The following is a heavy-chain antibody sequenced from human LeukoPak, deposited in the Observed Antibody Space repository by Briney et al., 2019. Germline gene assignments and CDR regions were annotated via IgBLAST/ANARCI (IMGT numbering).Heavy chain of an antibody. Sequence: GGSLRLSCAASGFTFSSYSMNWVRQAPGKGLEWVSYISSSSSTIYYADSVKGRFTISRDNAENSLYLQMNSLRAEDTAVYYCARGASQWDAFDIWGQGTMVTVSS. CDR1: GFTFSSYS. CDR2: ISSSSSTI. CDR3: ARGASQWDAFDI. J-gene: IGHJ3*02. V-gene: IGHV3-48*01. D-gene: IGHD4/OR15-4a*01.